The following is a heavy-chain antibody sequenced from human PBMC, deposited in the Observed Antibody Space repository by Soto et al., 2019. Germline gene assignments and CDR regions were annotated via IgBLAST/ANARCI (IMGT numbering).Heavy chain of an antibody. Sequence: ASVKVSCKASGGTFSSYTISWVRQAPGQGLEWMGRIIPILGIANYAQKFRGRVTITADKSTSTAYMELSSLRSEDTAVYYCARSFPGNYFDYWGQGTLVTVSS. J-gene: IGHJ4*02. CDR2: IIPILGIA. D-gene: IGHD3-16*02. CDR1: GGTFSSYT. CDR3: ARSFPGNYFDY. V-gene: IGHV1-69*02.